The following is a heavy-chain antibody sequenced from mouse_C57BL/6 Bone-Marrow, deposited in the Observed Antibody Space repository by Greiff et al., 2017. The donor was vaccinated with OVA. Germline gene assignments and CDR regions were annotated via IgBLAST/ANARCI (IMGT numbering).Heavy chain of an antibody. Sequence: VQLQQSGPGLAQPSQSLSITCTASGFSLTSYGVHWVRQSPGQGLEWLGVIWSGGSTDYNAAFISSLSISKDNTENQVFFKMNSLQADDTAIYYCARDEVTTTMDYWGQGTSVTVAS. CDR1: GFSLTSYG. V-gene: IGHV2-2*01. CDR2: IWSGGST. D-gene: IGHD2-2*01. J-gene: IGHJ4*01. CDR3: ARDEVTTTMDY.